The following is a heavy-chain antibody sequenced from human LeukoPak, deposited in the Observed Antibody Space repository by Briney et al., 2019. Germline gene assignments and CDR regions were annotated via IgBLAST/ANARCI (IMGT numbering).Heavy chain of an antibody. CDR3: ARDPVGGAFDI. CDR1: GFTFSSYW. Sequence: GGSLRLSCAASGFTFSSYWMSWVRQAPGKGLEWVANIKQDGSEKYYVDSVKGRFTISRDNAEDSLYLQMNSLRAEDTAVYYCARDPVGGAFDIWGQGTMVTVSS. J-gene: IGHJ3*02. D-gene: IGHD3-16*01. V-gene: IGHV3-7*01. CDR2: IKQDGSEK.